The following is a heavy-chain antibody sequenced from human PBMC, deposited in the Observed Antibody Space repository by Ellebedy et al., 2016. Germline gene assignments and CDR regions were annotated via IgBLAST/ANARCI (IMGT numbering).Heavy chain of an antibody. CDR3: ARDWVNDGMDV. J-gene: IGHJ6*02. Sequence: GGSLRLSCLASGFTFSDYDMNWVRQAPGKGLEWISFIKTTSTTIYYADSVEGRFTIPRDNAENSLFLQMNSLTDEDTAVYYCARDWVNDGMDVWGQGTTVTVSS. V-gene: IGHV3-48*02. CDR1: GFTFSDYD. CDR2: IKTTSTTI. D-gene: IGHD2-21*01.